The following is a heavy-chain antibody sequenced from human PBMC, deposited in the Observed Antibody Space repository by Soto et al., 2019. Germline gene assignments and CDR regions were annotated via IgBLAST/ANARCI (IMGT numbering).Heavy chain of an antibody. Sequence: GGSLRLSCAASGFTFSNAWMNWVRQAPGKGLEWVGRIKSKTDGGTTDYAAPVKGRFTISRDDSKNTLYLQMNSLKTEDTAVYYCTAWYYYVSSGYQYNWFDPWGQGTLVTVSS. CDR3: TAWYYYVSSGYQYNWFDP. CDR2: IKSKTDGGTT. D-gene: IGHD3-22*01. CDR1: GFTFSNAW. V-gene: IGHV3-15*07. J-gene: IGHJ5*02.